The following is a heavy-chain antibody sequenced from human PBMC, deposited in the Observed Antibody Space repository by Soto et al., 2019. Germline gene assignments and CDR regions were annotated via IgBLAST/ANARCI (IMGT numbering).Heavy chain of an antibody. CDR3: ARDGGLRLRELSLDYYYGMDI. J-gene: IGHJ6*02. V-gene: IGHV3-33*05. CDR1: GFTFTNYD. Sequence: QVRLVEAGGGVVRLGRSLRLSCAASGFTFTNYDMHWVRQAPGKGLEWVAVVSYDGSSEDYAASVKGRFTISRDNSKDTLFLQMNNLRAEDTAVYYCARDGGLRLRELSLDYYYGMDIWGQGTTVTVSS. CDR2: VSYDGSSE. D-gene: IGHD3-16*02.